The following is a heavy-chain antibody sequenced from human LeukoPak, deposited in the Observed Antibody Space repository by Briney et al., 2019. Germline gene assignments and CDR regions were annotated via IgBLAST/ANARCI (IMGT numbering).Heavy chain of an antibody. CDR1: GYTFTSYY. CDR2: INPSGGST. D-gene: IGHD2-2*01. J-gene: IGHJ6*02. CDR3: ARSYCSSTSCYFVHYYYYGMDV. Sequence: ASVTVSCKASGYTFTSYYMHWVRQAPGQGLEWMGIINPSGGSTSYAQKFQGRVTMTRDTSTSTVYMELSSLRSEDTAVYYCARSYCSSTSCYFVHYYYYGMDVWGQGTTVTVSS. V-gene: IGHV1-46*01.